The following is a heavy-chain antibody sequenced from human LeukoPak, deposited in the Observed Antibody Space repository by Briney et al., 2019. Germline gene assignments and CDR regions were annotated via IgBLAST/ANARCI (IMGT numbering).Heavy chain of an antibody. Sequence: GGSLRLSCAASGFTFSSYSMNWVRQAPGKGLEWVSSISSSSSYIYYADSVKGRFTISRDNAKNSLCLQMNSLRAEDTAVYYCARVGSGYYDSSGSSVGYWGQGTLVTVSS. D-gene: IGHD3-22*01. V-gene: IGHV3-21*01. J-gene: IGHJ4*02. CDR3: ARVGSGYYDSSGSSVGY. CDR2: ISSSSSYI. CDR1: GFTFSSYS.